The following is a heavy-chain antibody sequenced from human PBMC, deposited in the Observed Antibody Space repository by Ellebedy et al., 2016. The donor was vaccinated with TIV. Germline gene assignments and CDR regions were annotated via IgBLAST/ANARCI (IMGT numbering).Heavy chain of an antibody. D-gene: IGHD6-25*01. Sequence: GESLKISCAASGFTFSSFGMQWVRQAPGKGLEWVAVIWNDGNNKYYADSVQGRFTISRDNSKNTLYLQMDTLRAEDTAVYYCARDEGGQSSGYYSYFDYWGQGALVTVSS. J-gene: IGHJ4*02. CDR2: IWNDGNNK. CDR1: GFTFSSFG. CDR3: ARDEGGQSSGYYSYFDY. V-gene: IGHV3-33*01.